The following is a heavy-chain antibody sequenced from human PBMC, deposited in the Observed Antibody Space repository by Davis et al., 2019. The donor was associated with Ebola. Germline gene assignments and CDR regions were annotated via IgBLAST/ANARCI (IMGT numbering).Heavy chain of an antibody. CDR1: GYTFTRYG. J-gene: IGHJ5*02. CDR2: IIPGVDTK. V-gene: IGHV1-18*04. Sequence: ASVKVSCKASGYTFTRYGLNWVRQAPGQGLEWMGRIIPGVDTKDYAQKFQGRVTLTADKATNTAYMELSGLRFDDTAVYYCARGKWFDPWGQGTLVSVTS. CDR3: ARGKWFDP.